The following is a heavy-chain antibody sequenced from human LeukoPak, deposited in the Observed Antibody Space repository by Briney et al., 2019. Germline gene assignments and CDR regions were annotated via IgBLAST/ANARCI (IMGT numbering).Heavy chain of an antibody. CDR1: GGTFSSYA. CDR2: INPNSGGT. Sequence: ASVKVSCKASGGTFSSYAISWVRQAPGQGLEWMGWINPNSGGTNYAQKFQGRVTMTRDTSISTAYMELSRLRSDDTAVYYCARELWFGELPYFDYWGQGTLVTVSS. J-gene: IGHJ4*02. D-gene: IGHD3-10*01. V-gene: IGHV1-2*02. CDR3: ARELWFGELPYFDY.